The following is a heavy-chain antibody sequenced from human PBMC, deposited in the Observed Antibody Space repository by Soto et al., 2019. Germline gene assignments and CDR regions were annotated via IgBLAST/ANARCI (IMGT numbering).Heavy chain of an antibody. Sequence: GGSLRLSCAASGFTFSSYGMHWVRQAPGKGLEWVAVIWYDGSNKYYADSVKGRFTISRDNSKNTLYLQMNSLRAEDTAVYYCARGDNWNDVSAFDIWGQGTMVTVSS. CDR3: ARGDNWNDVSAFDI. CDR2: IWYDGSNK. V-gene: IGHV3-33*01. J-gene: IGHJ3*02. D-gene: IGHD1-20*01. CDR1: GFTFSSYG.